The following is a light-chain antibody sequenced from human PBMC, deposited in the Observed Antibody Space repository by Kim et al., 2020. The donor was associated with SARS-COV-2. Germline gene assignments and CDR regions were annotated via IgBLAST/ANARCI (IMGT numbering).Light chain of an antibody. J-gene: IGKJ1*01. CDR2: KAS. V-gene: IGKV1-5*03. CDR1: QSVTNW. Sequence: DIQMTQSPSTLSASVGDRITITCRASQSVTNWLAWYQQKPGKAPKLLIHKASVLASGVPSRFTGSGSGTEFTLTISNLQSDDFATYYCQQYGTKSSFGQGTKVDIK. CDR3: QQYGTKSS.